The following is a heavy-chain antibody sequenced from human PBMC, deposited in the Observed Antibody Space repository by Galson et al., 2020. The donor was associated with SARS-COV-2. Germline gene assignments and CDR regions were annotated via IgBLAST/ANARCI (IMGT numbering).Heavy chain of an antibody. J-gene: IGHJ1*01. CDR2: ISGYNGNK. D-gene: IGHD6-19*01. V-gene: IGHV1-18*01. Sequence: GESLKISCKPSGYHFASYGFTWVRQGPGQGLEWLGWISGYNGNKNYAQKFQDRVSMTTDTSTSTVHMELRSLRSDDTAVYYCAINGHYYQSSGPLQHWGQGTLVTVSS. CDR3: AINGHYYQSSGPLQH. CDR1: GYHFASYG.